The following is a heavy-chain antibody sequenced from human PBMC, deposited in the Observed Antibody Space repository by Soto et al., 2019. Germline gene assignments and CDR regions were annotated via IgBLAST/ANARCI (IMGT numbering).Heavy chain of an antibody. CDR1: GGSFSGYY. CDR2: INHSGST. CDR3: ARSPSFMDV. J-gene: IGHJ6*02. Sequence: PSETLSLTCAVYGGSFSGYYWSWIRQPPGKGLEWIGEINHSGSTNYNPSLKSRVTISVDTSKNQFSLKLSSVTAADTTVYYCARSPSFMDVWGQGTTVTVSS. V-gene: IGHV4-34*01.